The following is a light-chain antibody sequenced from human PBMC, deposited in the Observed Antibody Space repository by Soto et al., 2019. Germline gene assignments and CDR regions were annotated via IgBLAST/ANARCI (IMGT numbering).Light chain of an antibody. J-gene: IGLJ1*01. V-gene: IGLV2-14*01. CDR2: EVS. CDR1: SSDVGGYNY. Sequence: QSALTQPASVSGSPGQSITISCTGTSSDVGGYNYVSWYQQHPGKAPKLMIYEVSNRPSGVSNRVSGSKSGNTASLTISGLQAEDEADYYCSSYTSSSTPIVFGTGTKVTVL. CDR3: SSYTSSSTPIV.